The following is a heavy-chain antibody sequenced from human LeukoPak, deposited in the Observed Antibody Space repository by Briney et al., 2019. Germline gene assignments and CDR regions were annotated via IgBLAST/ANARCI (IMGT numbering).Heavy chain of an antibody. V-gene: IGHV1-2*02. Sequence: VSVKVSCKASGYTFSASYIHWVRQAPGQGLEWMAWINPDGGGTTYAQNFEGRVTVTRDTSISTVYMDLNSLKSDDTAVYYCARGLLRELKGFDPWGQGTLVTVSS. CDR1: GYTFSASY. J-gene: IGHJ5*02. CDR3: ARGLLRELKGFDP. D-gene: IGHD1-7*01. CDR2: INPDGGGT.